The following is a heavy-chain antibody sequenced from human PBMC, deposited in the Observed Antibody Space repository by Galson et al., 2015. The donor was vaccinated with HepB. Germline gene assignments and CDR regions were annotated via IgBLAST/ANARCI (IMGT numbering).Heavy chain of an antibody. V-gene: IGHV4-4*07. CDR3: ARYIPGYSYGRDYYMDV. D-gene: IGHD5-18*01. J-gene: IGHJ6*03. Sequence: ETLSLTCTVSGGSISSYYWSWIRQPAGKGLEWIGRIYTSGSTNYNPSLKSRVTMSVDTSKNQFSLKLSSVTAADTAVYYCARYIPGYSYGRDYYMDVWGKGTTVTVSS. CDR2: IYTSGST. CDR1: GGSISSYY.